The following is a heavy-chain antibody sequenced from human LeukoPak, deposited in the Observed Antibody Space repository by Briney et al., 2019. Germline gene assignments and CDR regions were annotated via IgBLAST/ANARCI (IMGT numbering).Heavy chain of an antibody. CDR1: GFTFNHLT. Sequence: GGSLRLSCVACGFTFNHLTLPWVRQAPGKGLESVSAISGGGDYSYYADSVRGRFTISRDNSKNTLYLEMNSRRAEYTAVKDWTRDSEMGSVRGYFDYWGQGNLVTVSS. CDR3: TRDSEMGSVRGYFDY. CDR2: ISGGGDYS. V-gene: IGHV3-23*01. D-gene: IGHD5-24*01. J-gene: IGHJ4*02.